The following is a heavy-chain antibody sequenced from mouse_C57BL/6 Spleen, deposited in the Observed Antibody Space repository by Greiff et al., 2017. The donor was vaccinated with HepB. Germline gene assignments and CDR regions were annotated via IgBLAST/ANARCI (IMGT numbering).Heavy chain of an antibody. CDR2: IYPGDGDT. V-gene: IGHV1-80*01. CDR3: ARGGDYPWFAY. D-gene: IGHD2-4*01. CDR1: GYAFSSYW. Sequence: LQESGAELVKPGASVKISCKASGYAFSSYWMNWVKQRPGKGLEWIGQIYPGDGDTNYNGKFKGKATLTADKSSSTAYMQLSSLTSEDSAVYFCARGGDYPWFAYWGQGTLVTVSA. J-gene: IGHJ3*01.